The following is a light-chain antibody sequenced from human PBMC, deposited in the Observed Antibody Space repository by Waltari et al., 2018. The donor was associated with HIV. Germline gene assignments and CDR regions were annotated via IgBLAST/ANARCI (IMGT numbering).Light chain of an antibody. V-gene: IGKV1-NL1*01. J-gene: IGKJ1*01. CDR3: QQYFDVPVT. CDR1: QGIGNF. Sequence: DIQMSQSPSSLSASVGDRVTITCRASQGIGNFLAWYQQKPGGALKLLLTAASTLETGVPSRFSGSASGTAFTLTINSLQPEDFGTYYCQQYFDVPVTIGQGTKVEIK. CDR2: AAS.